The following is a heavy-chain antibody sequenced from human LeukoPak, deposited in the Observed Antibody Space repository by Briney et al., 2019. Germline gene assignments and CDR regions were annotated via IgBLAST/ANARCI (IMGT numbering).Heavy chain of an antibody. CDR3: AKDTSWIAADFDS. CDR1: GFTFSSYG. D-gene: IGHD6-13*01. Sequence: GGSLRLSCAASGFTFSSYGMRWVRQVPGKGLECVCAISGSGGSTYYADSVKGRFTISRDNPKSTLYLQMNSLRAEDTALYYCAKDTSWIAADFDSWGQGTLVSVSS. V-gene: IGHV3-23*01. J-gene: IGHJ4*02. CDR2: ISGSGGST.